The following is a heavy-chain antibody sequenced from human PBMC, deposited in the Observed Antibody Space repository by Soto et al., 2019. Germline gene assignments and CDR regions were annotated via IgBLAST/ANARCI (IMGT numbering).Heavy chain of an antibody. D-gene: IGHD6-13*01. J-gene: IGHJ4*02. V-gene: IGHV3-30*18. CDR1: GFTFSSYG. Sequence: QVQLVESGGGVVQPGRSLRLSCAASGFTFSSYGMHWVRQAPGKGLEWLAVISNDGTIQDYADSIKGRFTISKDNSKNTLFLQMNSLRPEETAVYFCAKSRGGSSWYEGDSWGQGTLVTVSS. CDR2: ISNDGTIQ. CDR3: AKSRGGSSWYEGDS.